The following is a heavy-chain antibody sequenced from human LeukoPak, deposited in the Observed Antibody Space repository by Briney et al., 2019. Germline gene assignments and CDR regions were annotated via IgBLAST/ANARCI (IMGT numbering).Heavy chain of an antibody. CDR3: ARKSSGSYSFHY. J-gene: IGHJ4*02. Sequence: PSQTLSLTCTVSGDSISSGGYYWSWIRQHPGKGLEWIGYIYYSGSTYYNPSLKSRVTISVDTSKNQFSLKLSSVTAADTAVYYCARKSSGSYSFHYWSQGTLVTVSS. CDR1: GDSISSGGYY. CDR2: IYYSGST. V-gene: IGHV4-31*03. D-gene: IGHD1-26*01.